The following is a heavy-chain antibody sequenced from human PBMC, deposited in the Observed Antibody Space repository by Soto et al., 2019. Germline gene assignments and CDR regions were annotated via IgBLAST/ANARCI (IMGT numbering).Heavy chain of an antibody. J-gene: IGHJ4*02. CDR3: AADQNPLWFGELSY. Sequence: ASVKVSCKASGFTFTSSAMQWVRQARGQRLEWIGWIVVGSGNTNYAQKFQERVTITRDMSTSTAYMELSSLRSEDTAVYYCAADQNPLWFGELSYWGQGTLVTVSS. CDR1: GFTFTSSA. V-gene: IGHV1-58*02. D-gene: IGHD3-10*01. CDR2: IVVGSGNT.